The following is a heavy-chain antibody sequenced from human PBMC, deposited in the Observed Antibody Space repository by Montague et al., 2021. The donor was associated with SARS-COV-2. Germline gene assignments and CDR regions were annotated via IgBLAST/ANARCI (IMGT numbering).Heavy chain of an antibody. J-gene: IGHJ4*02. Sequence: CAIPGDSVWSNTAAWNWIRQSPSGGLEWLGRTNYRSEWTSDYATSVEGRISIDPDTSKNQFFLHLRSVTPEDTGVYYCVRDTGSAQAGFDAWGQGTLVTVSS. CDR1: GDSVWSNTAA. CDR3: VRDTGSAQAGFDA. V-gene: IGHV6-1*01. CDR2: TNYRSEWTS. D-gene: IGHD4-17*01.